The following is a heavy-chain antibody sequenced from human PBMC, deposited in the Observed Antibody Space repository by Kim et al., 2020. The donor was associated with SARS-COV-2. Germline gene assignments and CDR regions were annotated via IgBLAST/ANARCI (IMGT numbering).Heavy chain of an antibody. CDR2: ISSSSSYI. CDR3: AREARGGELFDP. D-gene: IGHD3-10*01. J-gene: IGHJ5*02. CDR1: GFTFSSYS. Sequence: GGSLRLSCAASGFTFSSYSMNWVRQAPGKGLEWVSSISSSSSYIYYADSVKGRFTISRDNAKNSLYLQMNSLRVEDTAVYYCAREARGGELFDPWGQGTLVTVSS. V-gene: IGHV3-21*01.